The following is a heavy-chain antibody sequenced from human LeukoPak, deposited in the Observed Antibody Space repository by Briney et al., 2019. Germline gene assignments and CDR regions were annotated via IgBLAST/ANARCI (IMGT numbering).Heavy chain of an antibody. J-gene: IGHJ5*02. CDR2: IYYSGST. D-gene: IGHD6-13*01. Sequence: SEALSLTCTVSGGSISSYYWSWIRQPPGKGLEWIGYIYYSGSTNYNPSLKSRVTISVDTSKNQFSLKLSSVTAADTAVYYCARDTYNDGDSTSWYWFDPWGQGTLVTVTS. CDR1: GGSISSYY. V-gene: IGHV4-59*12. CDR3: ARDTYNDGDSTSWYWFDP.